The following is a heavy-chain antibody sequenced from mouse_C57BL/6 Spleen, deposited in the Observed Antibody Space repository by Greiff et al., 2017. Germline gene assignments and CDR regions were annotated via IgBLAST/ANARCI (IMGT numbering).Heavy chain of an antibody. Sequence: EVMLVESGGGLVKPGGSLKLSCAASGFTFSSYTMSWVRQTPEQRLEWVATISGGGGNTYYPDSVKGRCTISRDNAKNTLYLQMSSLRSEDTALYYCARKKYSTYLFDYWGQGTTLTVSS. J-gene: IGHJ2*01. V-gene: IGHV5-9*01. CDR2: ISGGGGNT. D-gene: IGHD2-5*01. CDR3: ARKKYSTYLFDY. CDR1: GFTFSSYT.